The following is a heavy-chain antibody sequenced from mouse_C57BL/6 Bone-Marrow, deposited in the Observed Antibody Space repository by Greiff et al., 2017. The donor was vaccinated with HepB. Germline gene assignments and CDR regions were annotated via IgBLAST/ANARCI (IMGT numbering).Heavy chain of an antibody. CDR3: ASDYYGSHWYFDV. J-gene: IGHJ1*03. D-gene: IGHD1-1*01. Sequence: EVHLVESGGGLVKPGGSLKLSCAASGFTFSSYAMSWVRQTPEKRLEWVATISDGGSYTYYTDNVKGRFTISRDNAKNNLYLQMSHLKSEDTAMYYCASDYYGSHWYFDVWGTGTTVTVSS. CDR1: GFTFSSYA. V-gene: IGHV5-4*01. CDR2: ISDGGSYT.